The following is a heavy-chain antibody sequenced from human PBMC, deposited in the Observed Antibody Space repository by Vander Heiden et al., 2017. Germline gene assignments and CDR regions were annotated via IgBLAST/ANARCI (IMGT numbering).Heavy chain of an antibody. CDR3: AKCPETYYYDSSGYLDY. CDR1: GFTFSSYA. CDR2: ISGSGGST. V-gene: IGHV3-23*01. J-gene: IGHJ4*02. D-gene: IGHD3-22*01. Sequence: EVQLLESGGGLVQPGGSLRLPCAASGFTFSSYAMGWVRQAPGKGLEWVSAISGSGGSTYYADSVKGRFTISRDNSKNTLYLQMNSLRAEDTAVYYCAKCPETYYYDSSGYLDYWGQGTLVTVS.